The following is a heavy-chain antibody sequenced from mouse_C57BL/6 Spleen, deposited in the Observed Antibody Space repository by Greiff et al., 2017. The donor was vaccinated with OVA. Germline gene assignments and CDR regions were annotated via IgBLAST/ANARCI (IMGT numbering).Heavy chain of an antibody. J-gene: IGHJ4*01. CDR3: ARWWLLPRWAMDY. D-gene: IGHD2-3*01. Sequence: EVKVVESGGGLVKPGGSLKLSCAASGFTFSDYGMHWVRQAPEQGLEWVAYISSGSSTIYYADTVTGRFTISRDDAKNTLFLQRTSLRSEDTAMEYCARWWLLPRWAMDYWGQGTSVTVSS. CDR2: ISSGSSTI. CDR1: GFTFSDYG. V-gene: IGHV5-17*01.